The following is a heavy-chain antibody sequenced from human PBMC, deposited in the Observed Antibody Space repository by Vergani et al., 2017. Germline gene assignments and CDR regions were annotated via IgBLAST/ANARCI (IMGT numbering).Heavy chain of an antibody. CDR3: TRFDYSSSFKEARDFDY. Sequence: EVQLVQSGAEVKKPGESLKISCKGSGYSFTSYWIGWVRQMPGKGLEWVGRIRSKANSYATAYAAWVKGRFTISRDDSKNTAYLQMNSLKTEDTAVYYCTRFDYSSSFKEARDFDYWGQGTLVTVSS. CDR1: GYSFTSYW. CDR2: IRSKANSYAT. J-gene: IGHJ4*02. D-gene: IGHD6-6*01. V-gene: IGHV3-73*01.